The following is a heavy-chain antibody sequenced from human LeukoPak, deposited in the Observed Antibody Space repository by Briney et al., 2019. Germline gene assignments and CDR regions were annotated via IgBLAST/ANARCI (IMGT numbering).Heavy chain of an antibody. Sequence: GASVKVSCKASGYSFTAYYMHWVRQAPGKGLEWMGRINPQSGGTHYAQKFQGRVTITRDTSITTAYMELSRLTSDDTVLYYCAKNIGVGRNRDAWGQGTLVTVSS. J-gene: IGHJ5*02. V-gene: IGHV1-2*05. D-gene: IGHD6-19*01. CDR3: AKNIGVGRNRDA. CDR2: INPQSGGT. CDR1: GYSFTAYY.